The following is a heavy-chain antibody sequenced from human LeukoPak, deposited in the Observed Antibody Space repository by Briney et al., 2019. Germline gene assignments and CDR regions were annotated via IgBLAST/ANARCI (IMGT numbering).Heavy chain of an antibody. CDR1: GYTFTGYY. Sequence: ASVKVSCKASGYTFTGYYMHWVRQAPGQGLEWMGWINPNSGGTNYAQKFQGWVTMTRDTSISTAYMELSRLRSDDTAVYYCARGRFCPDIVATDAFDIWGQGTMVTVSS. CDR3: ARGRFCPDIVATDAFDI. V-gene: IGHV1-2*04. CDR2: INPNSGGT. D-gene: IGHD5-12*01. J-gene: IGHJ3*02.